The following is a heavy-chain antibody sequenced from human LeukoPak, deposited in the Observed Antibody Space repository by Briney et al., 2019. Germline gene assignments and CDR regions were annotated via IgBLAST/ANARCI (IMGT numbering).Heavy chain of an antibody. CDR3: ATRATGWFGELLGDY. CDR2: IYYSGST. J-gene: IGHJ4*02. V-gene: IGHV4-39*01. CDR1: GGSISSSSYC. Sequence: SETLSLTCTVSGGSISSSSYCWGWIRQPPGKGLEWIGSIYYSGSTYYNPSLKSRVTISVDTSKNQFSLKLSSVTAADTAVYYCATRATGWFGELLGDYWGQGTLVTVSS. D-gene: IGHD3-10*01.